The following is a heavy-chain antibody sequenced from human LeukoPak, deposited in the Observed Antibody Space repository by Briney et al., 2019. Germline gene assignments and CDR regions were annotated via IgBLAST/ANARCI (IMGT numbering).Heavy chain of an antibody. V-gene: IGHV3-21*01. Sequence: PGGSLRLSCAAYGFTFSSYSMNWVRQAPGKGLEWVSSISSSSSYIYYADSVKGRFTISRDNAKNSLYLQMNSLRAEDTAVYYCARDTRPFVHYGMDVWGQGTTVTVSS. CDR2: ISSSSSYI. J-gene: IGHJ6*02. CDR1: GFTFSSYS. CDR3: ARDTRPFVHYGMDV.